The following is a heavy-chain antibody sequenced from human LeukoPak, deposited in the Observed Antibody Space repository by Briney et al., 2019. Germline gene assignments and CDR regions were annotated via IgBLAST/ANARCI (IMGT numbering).Heavy chain of an antibody. CDR3: ARGPGSAVYYYYMDV. CDR2: ISGSGGST. V-gene: IGHV3-23*01. Sequence: PGGSLRLSCAASGFTFSSYAMSWVRQAPGKGLEWVSAISGSGGSTYYADSVKGRFTISRDNFKNTLYIQMNSLRAEDTAVYYCARGPGSAVYYYYMDVWGKGTTVTVSS. J-gene: IGHJ6*03. CDR1: GFTFSSYA.